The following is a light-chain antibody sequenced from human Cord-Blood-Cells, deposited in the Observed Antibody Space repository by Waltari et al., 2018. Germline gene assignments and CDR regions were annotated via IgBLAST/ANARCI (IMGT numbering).Light chain of an antibody. J-gene: IGLJ2*01. CDR3: SSYTSSSTLV. CDR2: EVS. Sequence: QSALTQPASVSGSPGQSLTISCTGTSSDVGGYNYVSWYQQHPGKAPKLMIYEVSNRPSGVSIRFSGSKSDNTDSLTISGLQAEDEADYYCSSYTSSSTLVFGGGTKLTVL. V-gene: IGLV2-14*01. CDR1: SSDVGGYNY.